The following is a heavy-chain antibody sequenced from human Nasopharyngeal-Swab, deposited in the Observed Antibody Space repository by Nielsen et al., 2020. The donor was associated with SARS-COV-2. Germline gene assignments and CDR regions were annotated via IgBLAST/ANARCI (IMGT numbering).Heavy chain of an antibody. D-gene: IGHD3-10*01. V-gene: IGHV3-30*18. Sequence: SCAASGFTFSSYGMHWVRQAPGKGLEWVAVISYDGSNKYYADSVKGRFTISRDNSKNTLYLQMNSLRAEDTAVYYCAKAGSAEYFQHWGQGTLVTVSS. CDR3: AKAGSAEYFQH. CDR2: ISYDGSNK. J-gene: IGHJ1*01. CDR1: GFTFSSYG.